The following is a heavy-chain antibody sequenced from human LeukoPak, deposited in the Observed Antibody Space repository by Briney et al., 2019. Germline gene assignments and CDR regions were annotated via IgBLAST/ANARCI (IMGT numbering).Heavy chain of an antibody. J-gene: IGHJ6*02. CDR2: ISWNSGSI. CDR3: ARDSSGDYYYYYGMDV. CDR1: GFTFDDYA. Sequence: GRSLRLSCAASGFTFDDYAMHWVRQAPGKGLEWVSGISWNSGSIGYADSVKGRFTISRDNAKNSLYLQMNSLRAEDTAVYYCARDSSGDYYYYYGMDVWGQGTTVTVSS. V-gene: IGHV3-9*01. D-gene: IGHD2-15*01.